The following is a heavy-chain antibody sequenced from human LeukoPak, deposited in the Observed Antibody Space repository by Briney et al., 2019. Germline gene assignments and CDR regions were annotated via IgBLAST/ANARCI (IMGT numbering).Heavy chain of an antibody. CDR1: GFIFTSYW. Sequence: GGSLRLSCGASGFIFTSYWMSWVRQAPGKGLEFVANINQDAGTTNYVDSVKARFTISRDNAENSLYLQMSSLRAEDTALYYCARDPGWSSFDIWGQGIMVTVSS. D-gene: IGHD2-15*01. V-gene: IGHV3-7*01. CDR3: ARDPGWSSFDI. CDR2: INQDAGTT. J-gene: IGHJ3*02.